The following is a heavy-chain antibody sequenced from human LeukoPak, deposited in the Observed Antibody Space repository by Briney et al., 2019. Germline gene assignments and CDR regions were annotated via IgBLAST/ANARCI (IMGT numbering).Heavy chain of an antibody. CDR3: AREGGGRGWYRDFQH. CDR1: GGSISSYY. J-gene: IGHJ1*01. V-gene: IGHV4-59*01. D-gene: IGHD6-19*01. Sequence: SETLSLTCTVSGGSISSYYWSWIRQPPGKGLEWIGYIYYSGSTNYNPSLKSRVTISVDTSKNQFSLKLSSVTAADTAVYYCAREGGGRGWYRDFQHWGRGTLVTVSS. CDR2: IYYSGST.